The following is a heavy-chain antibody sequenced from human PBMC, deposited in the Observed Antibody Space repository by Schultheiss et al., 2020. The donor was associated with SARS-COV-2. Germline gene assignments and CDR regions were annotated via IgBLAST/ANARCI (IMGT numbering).Heavy chain of an antibody. Sequence: SQTLSLTCTVSRGSIRGYYWSWIRQTPGKGLEWIGYIYYSGSTNYNPSLRNRVTISADTSANQFSLKLRSLTAADTAVYYCARDSYCSGGSCFDWFFDLWGRGTLVTVSS. CDR3: ARDSYCSGGSCFDWFFDL. CDR1: RGSIRGYY. CDR2: IYYSGST. D-gene: IGHD2-15*01. J-gene: IGHJ2*01. V-gene: IGHV4-59*01.